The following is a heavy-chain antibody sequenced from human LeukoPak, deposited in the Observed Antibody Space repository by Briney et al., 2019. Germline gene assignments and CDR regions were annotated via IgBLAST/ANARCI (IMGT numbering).Heavy chain of an antibody. V-gene: IGHV3-21*01. CDR2: ISSSSSYI. CDR1: GFTFSSYS. Sequence: GGSLRLSCAAAGFTFSSYSMNWVRQAPGKGLECVSSISSSSSYIYYADSVKGRFTISRDNAKNSLYLQMNSLRAEDTAVYYCASPGIAVAEYYYYGIDVWGQGTTVTVSS. D-gene: IGHD6-19*01. J-gene: IGHJ6*02. CDR3: ASPGIAVAEYYYYGIDV.